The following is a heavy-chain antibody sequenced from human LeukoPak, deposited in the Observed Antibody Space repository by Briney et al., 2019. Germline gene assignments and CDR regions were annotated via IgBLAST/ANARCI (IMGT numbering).Heavy chain of an antibody. V-gene: IGHV4-4*07. J-gene: IGHJ4*02. CDR2: TYTSGST. CDR3: ARDNGSGSYYKGPFDY. Sequence: PSETLSLTCTVSGGSISSYYWSWIRQPAGKGLEWIGRTYTSGSTNYNPSLKSRVTMSVDTSKNQFSLKLSSVTAADTAVYYCARDNGSGSYYKGPFDYWGQGTLVTVSS. CDR1: GGSISSYY. D-gene: IGHD3-10*01.